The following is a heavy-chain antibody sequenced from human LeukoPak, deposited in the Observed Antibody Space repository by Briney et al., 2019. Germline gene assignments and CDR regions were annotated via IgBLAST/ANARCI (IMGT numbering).Heavy chain of an antibody. V-gene: IGHV5-51*01. J-gene: IGHJ4*02. CDR3: ARPLYPYYYDSSGYYSPFDY. CDR1: GYSFTNYW. CDR2: IYPGDSDT. Sequence: KTGESLKISCKGSGYSFTNYWIGWVRQMPGKGLEWMGIIYPGDSDTRYSPSFQGQVTISADKSISTAYLQWSSLKASDTAMYYCARPLYPYYYDSSGYYSPFDYWGQGTLVTVSS. D-gene: IGHD3-22*01.